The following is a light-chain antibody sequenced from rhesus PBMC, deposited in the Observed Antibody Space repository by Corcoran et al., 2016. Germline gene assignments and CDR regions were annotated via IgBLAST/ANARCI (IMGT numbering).Light chain of an antibody. V-gene: IGKV1S12*01. CDR2: AVS. CDR1: QNIYSN. CDR3: QHYYDNPLS. Sequence: DIQMTQSPSALSASIGDRVTISCRASQNIYSNLAWYQQKPGKAPKLLIFAVSSLQTGIPSRFRGGGSGTDFTLTINSLQPEDSAAYYCQHYYDNPLSFGGGTKVELK. J-gene: IGKJ4*01.